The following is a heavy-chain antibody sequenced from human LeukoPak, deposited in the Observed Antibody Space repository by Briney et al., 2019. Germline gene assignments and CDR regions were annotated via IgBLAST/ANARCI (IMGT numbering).Heavy chain of an antibody. Sequence: SETLSLTCAVYGGSFSGYYWSWIRQPPGKGLEWIGEINHSGSTNYNPSLKSRVTISVDTSKNQFSLKLSSVTAADTAVYYCARRRLSTMGAARQFDPWGQGTLVIVSS. D-gene: IGHD3-16*01. J-gene: IGHJ5*02. V-gene: IGHV4-34*01. CDR2: INHSGST. CDR1: GGSFSGYY. CDR3: ARRRLSTMGAARQFDP.